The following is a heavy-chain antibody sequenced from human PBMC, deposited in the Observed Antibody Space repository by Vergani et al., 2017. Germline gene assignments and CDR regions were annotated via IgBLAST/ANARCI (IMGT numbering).Heavy chain of an antibody. V-gene: IGHV3-30*02. J-gene: IGHJ6*02. CDR1: GDSISSNN. D-gene: IGHD3-10*01. CDR3: AKDRPTNMFRGAYGMDV. CDR2: IRFDGSNK. Sequence: QVQLQESGPGLVKPPGTLSLTCAVSGDSISSNNCWTWVRQPPGKGLEWVAFIRFDGSNKYYGDSVNGRFFISRDNSKNTVDLRMNSLRTDDTAIYYCAKDRPTNMFRGAYGMDVWGQGTTVTVSS.